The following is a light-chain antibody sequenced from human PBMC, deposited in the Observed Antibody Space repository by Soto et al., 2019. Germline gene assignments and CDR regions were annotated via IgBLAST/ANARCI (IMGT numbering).Light chain of an antibody. V-gene: IGKV1-5*01. J-gene: IGKJ1*01. CDR3: QQYNSYSRT. Sequence: DIQMTQSPSTLSASVGDRVTITCRASQSISSCFAWYQQKPGKAPKLLIYDASSLESGVPSRFSGSGSGTEFTLTLSSLQPDDFATYYCQQYNSYSRTFGQGTKVEIK. CDR2: DAS. CDR1: QSISSC.